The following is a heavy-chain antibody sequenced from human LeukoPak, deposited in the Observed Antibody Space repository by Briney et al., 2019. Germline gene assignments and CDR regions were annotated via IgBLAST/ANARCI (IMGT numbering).Heavy chain of an antibody. J-gene: IGHJ4*02. V-gene: IGHV3-23*01. D-gene: IGHD3-10*01. CDR1: GFTFSSYA. Sequence: GGSLRLSCAASGFTFSSYAMSWVRQAPGKGLEWVSAISGSGGSTYYADSVKGRFTISRDNSKNTLYLQMNSLRAEDTAVYYCAKDVFTMVRGVTPFDYWGQGTLVTVSS. CDR2: ISGSGGST. CDR3: AKDVFTMVRGVTPFDY.